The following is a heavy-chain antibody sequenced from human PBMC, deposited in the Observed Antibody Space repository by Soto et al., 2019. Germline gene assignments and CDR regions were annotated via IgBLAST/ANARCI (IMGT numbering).Heavy chain of an antibody. Sequence: QMQLVQSGPEVKKPGTSVKVSCKASGFTFTSSAVQWVRQARGQRLEWIGWIVVGSGNTNYAQKFQERVTITRDMSTSTAYMELSSLRSEDTAVYYCAAAPGYSYGYRSFDYWGQGTLVTVSS. V-gene: IGHV1-58*01. CDR2: IVVGSGNT. CDR1: GFTFTSSA. J-gene: IGHJ4*02. D-gene: IGHD5-18*01. CDR3: AAAPGYSYGYRSFDY.